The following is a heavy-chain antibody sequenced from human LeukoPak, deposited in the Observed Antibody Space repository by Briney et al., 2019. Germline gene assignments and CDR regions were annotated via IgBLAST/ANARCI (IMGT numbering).Heavy chain of an antibody. J-gene: IGHJ5*02. V-gene: IGHV4-61*01. CDR2: VYYSGST. CDR1: GGSFSSASHY. D-gene: IGHD3-10*01. Sequence: SETLSLTCTVSGGSFSSASHYWSWIRQPPGKGLEWIGYVYYSGSTNSNPSLKSRVTISLDTSKNQFSLKLSSVTAADTAVHYCAREGAYYFGLGPFDPWGQGTLVTVSS. CDR3: AREGAYYFGLGPFDP.